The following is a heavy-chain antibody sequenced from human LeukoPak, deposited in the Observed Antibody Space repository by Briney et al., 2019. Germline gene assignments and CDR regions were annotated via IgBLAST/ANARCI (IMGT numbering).Heavy chain of an antibody. CDR2: LDAEDGKT. D-gene: IGHD6-13*01. CDR3: ATLIAAAGPQSGMDV. V-gene: IGHV1-24*01. J-gene: IGHJ6*02. CDR1: GYSLTELA. Sequence: ASVKVSCKVSGYSLTELAMHWVRQAPGKGLEWVGGLDAEDGKTKYAQRFQGRVTLTEDTSADTAYMDLRRLRSEDTAVYYCATLIAAAGPQSGMDVWGQGTTVTVSS.